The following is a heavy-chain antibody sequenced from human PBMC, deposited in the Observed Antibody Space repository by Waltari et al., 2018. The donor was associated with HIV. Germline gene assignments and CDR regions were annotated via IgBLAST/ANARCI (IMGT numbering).Heavy chain of an antibody. CDR1: GFTFSSYW. CDR3: APGRGWFDP. CDR2: INSDGSST. J-gene: IGHJ5*02. V-gene: IGHV3-74*01. Sequence: EVQVLESEGGLLQPGGPLRLSCQASGFTFSSYWMHWVRQAPGKGLVWVSLINSDGSSTGYVDSLKGRFTISRDNAKNTLYLQMNNLRAEDTAVYYCAPGRGWFDPWGQGTLVTVSS.